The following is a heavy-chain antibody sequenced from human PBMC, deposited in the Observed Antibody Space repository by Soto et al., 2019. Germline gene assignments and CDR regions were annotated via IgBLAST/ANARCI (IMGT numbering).Heavy chain of an antibody. D-gene: IGHD2-2*01. CDR1: GGSISSGGYS. Sequence: SETLSLTCAVSGGSISSGGYSWSWIRQPPGKGLEWIGYIYYSGSTNYNPSLKSRVTISVDTSKNQFSLKLSSVTAADTAVYYCARSVGDIVVVPAAPDYWGQGTLVTVSS. CDR3: ARSVGDIVVVPAAPDY. V-gene: IGHV4-61*08. J-gene: IGHJ4*02. CDR2: IYYSGST.